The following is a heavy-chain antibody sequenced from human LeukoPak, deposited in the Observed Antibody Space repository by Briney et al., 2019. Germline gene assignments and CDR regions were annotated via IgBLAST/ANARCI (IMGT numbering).Heavy chain of an antibody. V-gene: IGHV4-34*01. Sequence: SETLSLTCAVYGGSFSGYYWSWIRQPPGKGLEWIGEINHSGSTNYNPSLKSRVTISVDTSKNQLSLKLSSVTAADTAVYYCARGAIRRSPRWFDPWGQGTLVTVSS. J-gene: IGHJ5*02. D-gene: IGHD3-3*01. CDR2: INHSGST. CDR3: ARGAIRRSPRWFDP. CDR1: GGSFSGYY.